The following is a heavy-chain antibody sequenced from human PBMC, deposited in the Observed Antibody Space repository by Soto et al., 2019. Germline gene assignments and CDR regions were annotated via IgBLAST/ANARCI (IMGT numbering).Heavy chain of an antibody. CDR3: ARDVGITMVRGVEFDY. CDR2: ISAYNGNT. J-gene: IGHJ4*02. V-gene: IGHV1-18*01. Sequence: QVQLVQSGAEVKKPGASVKVSCKASGYTFTSYGIIWVRQAPGQGLAWMGWISAYNGNTNYAQKLQGRVTMTTDTATSTAYMEMRSLRSDDTAGYYCARDVGITMVRGVEFDYWGQGTLVTVSS. D-gene: IGHD3-10*01. CDR1: GYTFTSYG.